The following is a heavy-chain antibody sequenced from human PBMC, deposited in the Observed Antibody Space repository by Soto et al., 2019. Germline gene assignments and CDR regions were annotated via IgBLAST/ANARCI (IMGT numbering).Heavy chain of an antibody. CDR2: ISYDGSNK. D-gene: IGHD4-17*01. CDR1: GFTFSSYG. J-gene: IGHJ3*02. Sequence: QVQLVESGGGVVQPGRSLRLSCAASGFTFSSYGMHWVRQAPGKGLEWVAVISYDGSNKYYADSVKGRFTISRDNSKNTLYLQMNSLRAEDTAVYYCATTARGAFDIWGQGTMVTVSS. V-gene: IGHV3-30*03. CDR3: ATTARGAFDI.